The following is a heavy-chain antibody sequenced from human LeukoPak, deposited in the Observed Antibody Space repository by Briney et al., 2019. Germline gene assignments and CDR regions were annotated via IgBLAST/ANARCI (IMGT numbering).Heavy chain of an antibody. CDR3: ARGVPGTVVTLDY. J-gene: IGHJ4*02. CDR1: GFTLSTID. V-gene: IGHV3-13*01. D-gene: IGHD4-23*01. CDR2: IGPDGDT. Sequence: GGSLRPSCPASGFTLSTIDMHWVRQVPGKGLEWVSHIGPDGDTHYPDSVKGRFTISRDNAKNSLYLQMNSLRAEDTAMYYCARGVPGTVVTLDYWGQGTLVTVSS.